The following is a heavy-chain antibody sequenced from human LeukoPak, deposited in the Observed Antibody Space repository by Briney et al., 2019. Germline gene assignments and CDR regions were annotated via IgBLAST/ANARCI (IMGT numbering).Heavy chain of an antibody. J-gene: IGHJ4*02. CDR3: ARDGIMITFGGVIVIPYFDY. CDR1: GYTFTSYG. Sequence: ASVKVSCKASGYTFTSYGISWVRQAPGQGLEWMGWIGAYNGNTNYAQKLQGRVTMTTDTSTSTAYMELRSLRSDDTAVYYCARDGIMITFGGVIVIPYFDYWGQGTLVTVSS. D-gene: IGHD3-16*02. CDR2: IGAYNGNT. V-gene: IGHV1-18*01.